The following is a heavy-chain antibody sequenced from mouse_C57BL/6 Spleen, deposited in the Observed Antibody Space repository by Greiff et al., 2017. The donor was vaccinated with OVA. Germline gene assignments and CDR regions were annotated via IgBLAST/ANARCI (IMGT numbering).Heavy chain of an antibody. V-gene: IGHV14-2*01. J-gene: IGHJ4*01. Sequence: EVKLQESGAELVKPGASVKLSCTASGFNIKDYYMHWVKQRTEQGLEWIGRIDPEDGETKYAPKFQGKATITADTSSNTAYLQLSSLTSEDTAVYYCAHYYGSSYPHYYAMDYWGQGTSVTVSS. CDR2: IDPEDGET. CDR1: GFNIKDYY. CDR3: AHYYGSSYPHYYAMDY. D-gene: IGHD1-1*01.